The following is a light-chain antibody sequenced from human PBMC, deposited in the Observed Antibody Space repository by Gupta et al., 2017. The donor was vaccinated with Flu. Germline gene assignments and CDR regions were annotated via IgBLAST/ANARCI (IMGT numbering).Light chain of an antibody. Sequence: LGPVAAVSRRSGQGMSSKNVTTDLDWYQQKPGQSPRLLIYRVSYRDTGIPARFSGSGSGTEFSLNISRLQAEDFGIYFCMQGAHWPLAFGGGTKVDIK. J-gene: IGKJ4*01. CDR2: RVS. CDR3: MQGAHWPLA. CDR1: QGMSSKNVTTD. V-gene: IGKV2-30*01.